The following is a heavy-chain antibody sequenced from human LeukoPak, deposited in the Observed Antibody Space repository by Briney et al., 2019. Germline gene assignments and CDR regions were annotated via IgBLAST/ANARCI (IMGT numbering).Heavy chain of an antibody. CDR2: ISYSGST. Sequence: SETLSLTCAVYGGSFSGYYWSWIRQPPGKGLEWIGYISYSGSTYNNPSLKSRVSISVDTSKNQFSLKLSSVTAADTAVYYCAKISGYDFQFDYWGQGTLVTVSS. D-gene: IGHD5-12*01. CDR3: AKISGYDFQFDY. J-gene: IGHJ4*02. V-gene: IGHV4-59*08. CDR1: GGSFSGYY.